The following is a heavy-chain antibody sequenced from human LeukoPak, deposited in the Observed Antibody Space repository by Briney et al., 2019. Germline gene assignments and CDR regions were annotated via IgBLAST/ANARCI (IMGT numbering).Heavy chain of an antibody. CDR3: ARDHNYAFDN. CDR1: GFPFIEYS. Sequence: GSLRLSCTASGFPFIEYSMNWVRQVPGKGLEWISYIGIDSGNTKYADSVRARFTISADKAKNSLYLQMNSLRVEDTAVYYCARDHNYAFDNWGQGTLVSVAS. J-gene: IGHJ4*02. V-gene: IGHV3-48*01. D-gene: IGHD1-1*01. CDR2: IGIDSGNT.